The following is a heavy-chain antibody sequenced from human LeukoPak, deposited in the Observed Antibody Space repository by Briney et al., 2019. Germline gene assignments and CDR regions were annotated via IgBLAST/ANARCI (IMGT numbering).Heavy chain of an antibody. Sequence: PGGSLRLSCAASGFIFNNYAMSWVRQAPGKGLEWVSAIGDNGGDTKYADSVKGRFTVSRDNSRNTLYLQMNSLRVEDTAIYYCGRDWKLDYWGQGTLVTVSS. CDR2: IGDNGGDT. J-gene: IGHJ4*02. D-gene: IGHD1-1*01. V-gene: IGHV3-23*01. CDR3: GRDWKLDY. CDR1: GFIFNNYA.